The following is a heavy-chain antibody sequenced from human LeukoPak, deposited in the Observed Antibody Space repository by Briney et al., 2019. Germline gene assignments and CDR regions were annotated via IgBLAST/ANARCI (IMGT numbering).Heavy chain of an antibody. Sequence: GGSLRLSCAASGFTFSSYAMSWVDQAPGKGLKWVSAISGSAGSTNYADSVKGRFTISRDNSKNTVYLQMNSLRAEDTAVYYCARHSSGWYGDGFDIWGQGSMVTVSS. CDR2: ISGSAGST. J-gene: IGHJ3*02. V-gene: IGHV3-23*01. D-gene: IGHD6-19*01. CDR3: ARHSSGWYGDGFDI. CDR1: GFTFSSYA.